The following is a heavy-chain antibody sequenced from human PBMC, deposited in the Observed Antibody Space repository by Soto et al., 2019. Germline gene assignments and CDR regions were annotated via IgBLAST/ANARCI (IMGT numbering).Heavy chain of an antibody. CDR1: GFSFNVYP. J-gene: IGHJ4*02. CDR3: AKEGDSSGFAGNFDS. Sequence: QVHLVESGGGVVQPGRSLGLSCTASGFSFNVYPMHWVRQPPGKGLEWVAAISFDGGAQFYADSVKGRFTISRDNSKNILYLQMNSLRGEDTALYYCAKEGDSSGFAGNFDSWGQGTLVTVS. D-gene: IGHD6-19*01. V-gene: IGHV3-30-3*01. CDR2: ISFDGGAQ.